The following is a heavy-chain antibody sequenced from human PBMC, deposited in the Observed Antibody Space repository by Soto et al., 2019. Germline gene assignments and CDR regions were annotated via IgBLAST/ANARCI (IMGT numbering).Heavy chain of an antibody. V-gene: IGHV4-38-2*01. CDR2: IYHSGTT. CDR1: GYSVSSDYN. D-gene: IGHD3-10*01. CDR3: ASVTNLLGCAELFLDY. J-gene: IGHJ4*02. Sequence: WGTLYLTCAVSGYSVSSDYNWCCIRQPPGKGLEWIATIYHSGTTYYNPSLKSRVTMSVDTSKNQFSLMLTTVTAADTAVYYCASVTNLLGCAELFLDYWGQGALVTVSS.